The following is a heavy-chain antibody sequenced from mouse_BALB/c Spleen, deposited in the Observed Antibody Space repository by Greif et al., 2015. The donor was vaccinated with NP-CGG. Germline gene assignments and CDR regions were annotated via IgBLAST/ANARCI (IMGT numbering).Heavy chain of an antibody. Sequence: EVKLEESGGGLVKPGVSLKLSCAASGFTFSDYYMYWVRQTPEKRLEWVATISDGGSYTYYPDSVKGRFTISRDNAKNNLYLQISGLKSEDTAMYYCARKTGADYAMDYWGQGTSVTVSS. V-gene: IGHV5-4*02. CDR2: ISDGGSYT. J-gene: IGHJ4*01. CDR1: GFTFSDYY. CDR3: ARKTGADYAMDY.